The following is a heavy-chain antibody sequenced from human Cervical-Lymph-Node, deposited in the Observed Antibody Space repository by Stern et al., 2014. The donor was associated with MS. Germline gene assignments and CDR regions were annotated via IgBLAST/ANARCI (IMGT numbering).Heavy chain of an antibody. Sequence: VQLVESGGVLVQPGGSLKLSCAASGFTFSRYWMTWVRQAPGKGLEWVANIQEDGSEQYYVDYVKGRFTMSRDNAKNSLYLQMNSLRAEDTAVYYCARRVLVAMGGYPKTLDVWGRGTTVTVSS. D-gene: IGHD2-2*01. CDR1: GFTFSRYW. V-gene: IGHV3-7*01. CDR3: ARRVLVAMGGYPKTLDV. J-gene: IGHJ6*02. CDR2: IQEDGSEQ.